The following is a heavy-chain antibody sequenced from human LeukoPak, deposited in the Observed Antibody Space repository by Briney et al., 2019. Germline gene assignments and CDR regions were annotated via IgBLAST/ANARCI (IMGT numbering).Heavy chain of an antibody. D-gene: IGHD3-3*01. J-gene: IGHJ4*02. V-gene: IGHV3-30*04. CDR1: GFSFSDYA. CDR3: ARVFLERLTSGYFDN. Sequence: GGSLRLSCAASGFSFSDYAMHWARQGPGKGLEWVAVISYSGQQKYYGDSVKGRFTVSRDNPKNTLYLQMNNLRDDNTAVYYCARVFLERLTSGYFDNWGQGTLVTVSP. CDR2: ISYSGQQK.